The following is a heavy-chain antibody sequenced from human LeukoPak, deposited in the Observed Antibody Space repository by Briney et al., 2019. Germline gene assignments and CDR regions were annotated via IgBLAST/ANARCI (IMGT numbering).Heavy chain of an antibody. Sequence: GGSLRLSCAASGFSFSSYGMHWVRQAPGKGLEWVAVIWYDGSIKYYGDSVKGRFTISRDNSKNTLYLQMNSLRAEDTAVYYCAREHIAAAGSFAYWGQGTLVTVSS. CDR3: AREHIAAAGSFAY. CDR2: IWYDGSIK. V-gene: IGHV3-33*01. J-gene: IGHJ4*02. D-gene: IGHD6-13*01. CDR1: GFSFSSYG.